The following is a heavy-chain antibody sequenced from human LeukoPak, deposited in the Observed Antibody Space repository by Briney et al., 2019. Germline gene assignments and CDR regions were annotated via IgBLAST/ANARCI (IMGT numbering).Heavy chain of an antibody. CDR3: ARVCPGSTGTTRYYYYYMDV. D-gene: IGHD4-17*01. Sequence: SETLSLTCTVSGASISSYYWSWIRQSPGKGLEWFGYINYSGSTNYNPSLKSRVTISVDTSKNQSSLKLSSVTAADTAVYYCARVCPGSTGTTRYYYYYMDVWGKGTTVTVSS. CDR2: INYSGST. V-gene: IGHV4-59*12. CDR1: GASISSYY. J-gene: IGHJ6*03.